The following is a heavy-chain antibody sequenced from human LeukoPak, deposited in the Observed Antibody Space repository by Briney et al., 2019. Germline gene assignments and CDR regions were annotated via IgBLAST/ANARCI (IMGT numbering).Heavy chain of an antibody. CDR3: ARVAGLWFGDAYYYYYMDV. D-gene: IGHD3-10*01. Sequence: SETLSLTCTVSGGSISSYYWSWIRQPPGKGLEWIGHIYYGGSTTYNPYLTSRVTISVDTSKNQFSLKLTSVTAADTALYYCARVAGLWFGDAYYYYYMDVWGKGTTVTISS. CDR2: IYYGGST. V-gene: IGHV4-59*01. CDR1: GGSISSYY. J-gene: IGHJ6*03.